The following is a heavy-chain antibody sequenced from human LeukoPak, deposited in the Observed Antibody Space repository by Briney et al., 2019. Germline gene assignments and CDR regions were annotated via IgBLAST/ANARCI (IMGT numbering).Heavy chain of an antibody. D-gene: IGHD2-15*01. J-gene: IGHJ2*01. V-gene: IGHV4-59*08. Sequence: PSETLSLTCTVSGGSISSYYWSWIRQPPGKGLEWIGYIYYSGSTNYNPSLKSRVTISVDTSKNQFSLKLSSVTAADTAVYYCARPLDCSGGSCYWYFDLWGRGTLVTVSS. CDR1: GGSISSYY. CDR3: ARPLDCSGGSCYWYFDL. CDR2: IYYSGST.